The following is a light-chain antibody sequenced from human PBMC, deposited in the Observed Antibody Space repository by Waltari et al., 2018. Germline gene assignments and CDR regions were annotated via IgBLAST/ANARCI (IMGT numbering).Light chain of an antibody. CDR1: QSISNS. CDR3: QQHSDFVT. CDR2: DVS. J-gene: IGKJ3*01. V-gene: IGKV3-11*01. Sequence: EIVLTQSPATLSLSPGERATLSCRASQSISNSVGWYQQKPGQAPRLLIYDVSNRATGIPDRFSGSGSWTDFTLTISSLEPEDFAVYYCQQHSDFVTFGPGTTVEIK.